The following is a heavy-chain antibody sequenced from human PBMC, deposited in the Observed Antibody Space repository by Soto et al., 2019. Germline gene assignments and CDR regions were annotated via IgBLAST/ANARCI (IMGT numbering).Heavy chain of an antibody. J-gene: IGHJ6*03. CDR2: INPSGGST. Sequence: ASVKVSCTASGYTFTNYYIHWLRQAPGQRLKWMGIINPSGGSTSYAQKFQGRVTMTRDTSTSTVYMELGSLRSEDTAVYYCARDTAPAIFGVVNSNYMDVWGKGTTVTVSS. V-gene: IGHV1-46*03. CDR1: GYTFTNYY. D-gene: IGHD3-3*01. CDR3: ARDTAPAIFGVVNSNYMDV.